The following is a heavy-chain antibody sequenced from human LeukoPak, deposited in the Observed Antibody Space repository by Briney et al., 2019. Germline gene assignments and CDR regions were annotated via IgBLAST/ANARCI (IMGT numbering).Heavy chain of an antibody. V-gene: IGHV4-30-2*01. CDR3: ARGKEGYQYWYFDV. CDR2: IYHSGST. Sequence: PSETLSLTCAVSGGSISSDTYSWSWIRQPPGKGLEWIGYIYHSGSTYYNPSLKSRVTISVDKSQNHFSLKLSSVTAADTAVYYCARGKEGYQYWYFDVWGRGTLITVSS. CDR1: GGSISSDTYS. J-gene: IGHJ2*01. D-gene: IGHD5-12*01.